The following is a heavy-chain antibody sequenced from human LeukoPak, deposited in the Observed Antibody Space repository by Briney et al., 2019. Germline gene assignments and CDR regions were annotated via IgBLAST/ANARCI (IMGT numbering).Heavy chain of an antibody. Sequence: TLSLTCTVSGGSISSGSYYWNWIRQPAGKGLEWIGRIYTSGNTNYNPSLKSRVTISVDTSKNKFSLKLSSVTAADTAVYYCARSGCSSTSCYQADYWGQGTLVTVSS. CDR1: GGSISSGSYY. CDR2: IYTSGNT. J-gene: IGHJ4*02. D-gene: IGHD2-2*01. V-gene: IGHV4-61*02. CDR3: ARSGCSSTSCYQADY.